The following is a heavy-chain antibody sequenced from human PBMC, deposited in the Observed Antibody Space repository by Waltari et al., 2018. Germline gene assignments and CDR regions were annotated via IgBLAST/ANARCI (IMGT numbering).Heavy chain of an antibody. D-gene: IGHD2-2*01. J-gene: IGHJ6*03. V-gene: IGHV4-34*01. CDR3: ARGVVVPAAPPHSGYYYYMDV. Sequence: QVQLQQWGAGLLKPSETLSLTCAVYGGSFSGYYWSWIRQPPGKGLEWIGEINHSGSTNYHPALKSRVTISVDTSKNQFSLKLSSVTAADTAVYYCARGVVVPAAPPHSGYYYYMDVWGKGTTVTISS. CDR1: GGSFSGYY. CDR2: INHSGST.